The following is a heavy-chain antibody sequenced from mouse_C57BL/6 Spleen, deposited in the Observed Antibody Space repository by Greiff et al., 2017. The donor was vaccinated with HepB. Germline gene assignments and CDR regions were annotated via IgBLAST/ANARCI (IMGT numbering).Heavy chain of an antibody. V-gene: IGHV2-2*01. CDR1: GFSLTSYG. CDR2: IWSGGST. J-gene: IGHJ4*01. CDR3: ARIYYDYDEDAMDY. Sequence: VQLQQSGPGLVQPSQSLSITCTVSGFSLTSYGVHWVRQSPGKGLEWLGVIWSGGSTDYNAAFISRLSISKDNSKSQVFFNMNSLQADDTAIYYCARIYYDYDEDAMDYWGQGTSVTVSS. D-gene: IGHD2-4*01.